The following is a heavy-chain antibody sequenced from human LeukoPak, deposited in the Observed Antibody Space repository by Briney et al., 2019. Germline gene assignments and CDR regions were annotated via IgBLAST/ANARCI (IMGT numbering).Heavy chain of an antibody. D-gene: IGHD3-16*02. CDR1: GASFSDYY. CDR3: AREGSYPFYFDY. Sequence: SETLSLTCAVYGASFSDYYWSWIRQPPGKGLEWIGELNHSESTNYNPSLKSRVTISADTSKNQFSLKLSSVTAADTAVYYCAREGSYPFYFDYWGQGTLVTVSS. J-gene: IGHJ4*02. V-gene: IGHV4-34*01. CDR2: LNHSEST.